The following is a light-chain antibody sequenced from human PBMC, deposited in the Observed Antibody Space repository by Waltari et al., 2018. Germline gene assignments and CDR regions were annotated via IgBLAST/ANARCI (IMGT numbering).Light chain of an antibody. CDR2: RNE. Sequence: QSVLTQPPSASGTPGQRVTISCSGTSSNLGNNVVNWYQQVPGTAPKLLIYRNELRPSGVPDRFSASKSGTSASLASSGLQSEDEAEYYCASWDDSLNGHWVFGGGTMVTVL. V-gene: IGLV1-44*01. CDR1: SSNLGNNV. J-gene: IGLJ3*02. CDR3: ASWDDSLNGHWV.